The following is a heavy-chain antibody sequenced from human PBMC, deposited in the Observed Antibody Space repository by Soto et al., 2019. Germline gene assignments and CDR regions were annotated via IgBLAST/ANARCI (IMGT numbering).Heavy chain of an antibody. CDR1: GFTFSSYA. CDR3: AVQWGY. CDR2: ISYDGSNK. V-gene: IGHV3-30-3*01. Sequence: VQLVESGGGVVQPGRSLRLSCGASGFTFSSYAMHWVRQGPGKGLERVAVISYDGSNKYYAVSVKGRFTISSDNSMNALYLQMNSLRPEDTAVYYCAVQWGYWGQGTLVTVSS. J-gene: IGHJ4*02. D-gene: IGHD2-8*01.